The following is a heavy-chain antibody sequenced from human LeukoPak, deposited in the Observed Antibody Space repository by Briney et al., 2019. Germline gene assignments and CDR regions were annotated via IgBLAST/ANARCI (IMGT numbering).Heavy chain of an antibody. CDR1: GYTFTDFY. CDR3: ARGGQKAGAGRNIGN. J-gene: IGHJ1*01. V-gene: IGHV1-2*06. Sequence: ASVKVSCKASGYTFTDFYVHWVRQAPGQGLEWMGRIKPKSGDTMFAQKFQDRVNVTRDTSTTTVYLQLNSLRSDDAATYYCARGGQKAGAGRNIGNWGQGTLVTVSS. CDR2: IKPKSGDT. D-gene: IGHD6-19*01.